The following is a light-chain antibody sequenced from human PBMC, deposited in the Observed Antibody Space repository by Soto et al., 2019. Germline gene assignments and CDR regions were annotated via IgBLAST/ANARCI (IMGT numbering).Light chain of an antibody. CDR3: QHFSNSPSIT. V-gene: IGKV3-20*01. Sequence: EIVLTPSPGTLSLSPVERAALSCRASQSVSSHYLAWYQQKPGQAPRLVIYAASSRATGIPVRFSGSGSGTDFTLTISRLEPEDFAVYYCQHFSNSPSITFGQGTRLEIK. J-gene: IGKJ5*01. CDR2: AAS. CDR1: QSVSSHY.